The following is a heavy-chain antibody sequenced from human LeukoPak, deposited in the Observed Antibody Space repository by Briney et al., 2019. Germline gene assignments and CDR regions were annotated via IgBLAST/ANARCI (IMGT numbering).Heavy chain of an antibody. V-gene: IGHV3-15*01. D-gene: IGHD3-16*01. CDR1: GFTFSNAW. CDR3: TTEGGVWGYHALDI. J-gene: IGHJ3*02. CDR2: IRSKTKGGTP. Sequence: PGGSLRLSCAASGFTFSNAWMSWVRQAPGKGLEWIGRIRSKTKGGTPDYAEPVKGRFTNSRDDSKITLYLQMNSLKTEDTAVYYCTTEGGVWGYHALDIWGQGTMVTVSS.